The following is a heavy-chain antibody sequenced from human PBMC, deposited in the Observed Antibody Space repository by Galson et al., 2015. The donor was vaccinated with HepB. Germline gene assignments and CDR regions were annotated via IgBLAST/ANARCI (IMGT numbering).Heavy chain of an antibody. CDR1: GFTFSSYW. CDR2: IKQDGSEK. V-gene: IGHV3-7*01. Sequence: SLRLSCAASGFTFSSYWMSWVRQAPGEGLEWVANIKQDGSEKYYVDSVKGRFTISRDNAKNSLYLQMNSLRAEDTAVYYCARESAGDQVDYWGQGTLVTVSS. J-gene: IGHJ4*02. CDR3: ARESAGDQVDY. D-gene: IGHD2-21*02.